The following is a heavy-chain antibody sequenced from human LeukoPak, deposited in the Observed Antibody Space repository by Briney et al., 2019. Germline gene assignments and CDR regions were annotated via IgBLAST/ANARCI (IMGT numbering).Heavy chain of an antibody. D-gene: IGHD3-22*01. V-gene: IGHV4-39*02. CDR2: IYYSGST. CDR1: GGSISSSSCY. CDR3: AREGAKYYYDSSGYLYYFDY. J-gene: IGHJ4*02. Sequence: SETLSLTCTVSGGSISSSSCYWGWLRQPPGKGLEWIVSIYYSGSTYYNPSLKSRVTISVDTSKNQFSLKLSSVTAADTAVYYCAREGAKYYYDSSGYLYYFDYWGQGTLVTVSS.